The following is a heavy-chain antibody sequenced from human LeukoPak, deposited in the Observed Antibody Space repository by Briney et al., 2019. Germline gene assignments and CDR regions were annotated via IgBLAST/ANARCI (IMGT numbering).Heavy chain of an antibody. CDR2: ISYDGSNK. J-gene: IGHJ3*02. CDR3: ARVSVSVGAFDI. Sequence: PGGSLRLSCAASGFTFSSYAMHWVRQAPGKGLEWVAVISYDGSNKYYADSVKGRFTISRDNSKNTLYLQMNSLRAEDTAVYYCARVSVSVGAFDIWGQGTMVTVSS. V-gene: IGHV3-30-3*01. D-gene: IGHD4-23*01. CDR1: GFTFSSYA.